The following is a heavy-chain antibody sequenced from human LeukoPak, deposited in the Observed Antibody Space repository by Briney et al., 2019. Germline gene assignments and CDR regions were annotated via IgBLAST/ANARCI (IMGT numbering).Heavy chain of an antibody. J-gene: IGHJ4*02. CDR3: AKSHDSSGSDY. CDR1: GFTVSSNY. V-gene: IGHV3-53*01. Sequence: GGSLRLSCAASGFTVSSNYMSWVRQAPGKGLEWVSLIYSSGSTYYADSVKGRFTISRDNSKNTLYMQMNSLRAEDTAVYYCAKSHDSSGSDYWGQGTLVVVSS. CDR2: IYSSGST. D-gene: IGHD3-22*01.